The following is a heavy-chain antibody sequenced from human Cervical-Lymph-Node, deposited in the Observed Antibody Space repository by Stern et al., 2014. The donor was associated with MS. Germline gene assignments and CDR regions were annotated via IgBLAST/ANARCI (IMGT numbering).Heavy chain of an antibody. Sequence: VQLVESGAEVKKPGASVKVSCKASGYTFTSYAINWVRQATGQGLEWMGWMNPNSGNTGYAQKFQGRVTMTRNTSISTAYMELSSLRSEDTAVYYCARDSIAVAGEDYWGQGTLVTVSS. CDR2: MNPNSGNT. D-gene: IGHD6-19*01. CDR1: GYTFTSYA. J-gene: IGHJ4*02. CDR3: ARDSIAVAGEDY. V-gene: IGHV1-8*01.